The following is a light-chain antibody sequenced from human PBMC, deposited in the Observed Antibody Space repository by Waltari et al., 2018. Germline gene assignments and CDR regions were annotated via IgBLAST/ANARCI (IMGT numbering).Light chain of an antibody. J-gene: IGKJ1*01. V-gene: IGKV3-20*01. Sequence: EIVLTQSPGHLSLSPGERATLSCRASQSFSRALAWYQKKPGQAPRPLIYDSSTRAIGNPDRFSGGGSGTDFSLTISRLEPEDFAVYYCQHYVRLPVTFGQGTTVEIK. CDR2: DSS. CDR1: QSFSRA. CDR3: QHYVRLPVT.